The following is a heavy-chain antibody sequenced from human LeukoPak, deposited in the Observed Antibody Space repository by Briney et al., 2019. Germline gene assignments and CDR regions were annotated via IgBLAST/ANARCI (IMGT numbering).Heavy chain of an antibody. D-gene: IGHD5-24*01. J-gene: IGHJ4*02. Sequence: PSETLSLTCTVSGGSISSYYWSWIRQPPGKGPEWIGYIYYSGSTNYNPSLKSRVTISVDTSKNQFSLKLSSVTAADTAVYYCASLATIGPLFDYWGQGTLVTVSS. CDR3: ASLATIGPLFDY. CDR1: GGSISSYY. V-gene: IGHV4-59*01. CDR2: IYYSGST.